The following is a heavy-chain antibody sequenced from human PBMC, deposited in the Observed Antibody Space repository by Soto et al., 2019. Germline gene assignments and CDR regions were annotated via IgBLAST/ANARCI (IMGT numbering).Heavy chain of an antibody. V-gene: IGHV3-33*01. CDR2: IWYDGSNK. CDR1: GFTFSNYG. CDR3: SGNFDF. D-gene: IGHD2-21*01. J-gene: IGHJ4*02. Sequence: QVQLVESGGGVVQPGRSLRLSCAASGFTFSNYGMHWVRQAPGKGLEWVAVIWYDGSNKYYADFVKGRFTISRDNSKNTLYLQMNSLRDEDTAVYYYSGNFDFWGQGTLVTVSS.